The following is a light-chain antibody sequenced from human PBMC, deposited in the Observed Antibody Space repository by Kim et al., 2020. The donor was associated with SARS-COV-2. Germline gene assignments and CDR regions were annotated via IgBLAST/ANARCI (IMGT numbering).Light chain of an antibody. CDR1: QSISSY. V-gene: IGKV1-39*01. CDR2: AAS. Sequence: DIQMTQSPSSLSASVGDRVTITCRAIQSISSYLNWYQQKPGKAPKLLIYAASSLQSGVPSRFSGSGSGTDFTLTISSLQPEEFATFYCQQSYSTPQTFGGETKVDIK. J-gene: IGKJ4*01. CDR3: QQSYSTPQT.